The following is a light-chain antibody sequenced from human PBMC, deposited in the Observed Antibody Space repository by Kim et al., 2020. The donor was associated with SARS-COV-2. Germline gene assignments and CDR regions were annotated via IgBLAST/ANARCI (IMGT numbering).Light chain of an antibody. J-gene: IGKJ4*01. CDR2: GSS. CDR3: QQYNNWPPLS. V-gene: IGKV3-15*01. CDR1: KSVGSK. Sequence: PGERATLSCRASKSVGSKLAWYQHKPGQAPRLLIFGSSTRATGIPARFSGSGSGTEFTLTISSLQSEDFAVYYCQQYNNWPPLSFGGGTKVDIK.